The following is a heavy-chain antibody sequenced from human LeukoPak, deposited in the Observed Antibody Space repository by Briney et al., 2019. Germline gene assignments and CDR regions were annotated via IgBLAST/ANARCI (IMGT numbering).Heavy chain of an antibody. J-gene: IGHJ3*02. V-gene: IGHV4-34*01. D-gene: IGHD2-21*01. Sequence: SETLSLTCAVYGGSLNDYIWTWIRQPPGKGLEWIAELNHSGGTSYNPSLKRRVTISVDTSRNQFSLKLSSVTAADPAVYYCARDRVGGLRRENSPIWGQGTMVTVSS. CDR1: GGSLNDYI. CDR2: LNHSGGT. CDR3: ARDRVGGLRRENSPI.